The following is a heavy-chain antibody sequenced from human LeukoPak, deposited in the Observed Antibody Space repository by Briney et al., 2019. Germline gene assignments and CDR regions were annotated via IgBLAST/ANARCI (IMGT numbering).Heavy chain of an antibody. Sequence: GGSLRLSCAASGFTFSSYGMHWVRQAPGKGLEWVAFIRYDGSNKYYADSVKGRFTISRDNSKNTLYLQMNSLRAEDTAVYYCAKDLEFVWCMLCPSPVGAFDIWGQGTMVTVSS. V-gene: IGHV3-30*02. J-gene: IGHJ3*02. CDR2: IRYDGSNK. D-gene: IGHD2-8*01. CDR1: GFTFSSYG. CDR3: AKDLEFVWCMLCPSPVGAFDI.